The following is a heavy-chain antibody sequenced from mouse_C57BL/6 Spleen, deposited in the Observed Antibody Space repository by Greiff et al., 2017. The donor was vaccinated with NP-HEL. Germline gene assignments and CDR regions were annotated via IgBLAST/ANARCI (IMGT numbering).Heavy chain of an antibody. D-gene: IGHD2-3*01. CDR3: TRGGEWLLLYAMDY. CDR1: GFTFSSYA. CDR2: ISSGGDYN. Sequence: EVKLMESGEGLVKPGGSLKLSCAASGFTFSSYAMSWVRQTPEKRLEWVAYISSGGDYNYYAANVKGRFTISRDNARNTLYLQMSSLKSEDTAMYYSTRGGEWLLLYAMDYWGQGTSVTGAS. V-gene: IGHV5-9-1*02. J-gene: IGHJ4*01.